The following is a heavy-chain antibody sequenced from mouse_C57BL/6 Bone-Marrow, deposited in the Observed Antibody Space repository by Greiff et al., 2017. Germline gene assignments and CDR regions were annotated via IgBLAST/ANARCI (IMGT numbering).Heavy chain of an antibody. CDR3: TTVVHY. Sequence: EVQLVESGAELVRPGASVKLSCTASGFNIKDDYMHWVKQRPEQGLEWIGWIDPENGDTEYASKFQGKATITADTSSNTAYLQLSSLTSGDTAVYYCTTVVHYWGQGTTLTVSS. J-gene: IGHJ2*01. CDR1: GFNIKDDY. D-gene: IGHD1-1*01. CDR2: IDPENGDT. V-gene: IGHV14-4*01.